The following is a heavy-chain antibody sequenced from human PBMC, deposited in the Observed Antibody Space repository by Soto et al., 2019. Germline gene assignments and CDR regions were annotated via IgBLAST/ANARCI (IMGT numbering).Heavy chain of an antibody. CDR3: ARVGYDYVWWRYKAEYWYFDY. CDR2: IYHSGST. CDR1: GYSISSGYY. D-gene: IGHD3-16*01. J-gene: IGHJ4*02. V-gene: IGHV4-38-2*01. Sequence: SETLSLTCAVSGYSISSGYYWGWIRHPPGKGLEWIGSIYHSGSTYYNPSLKSRVTISVDTSKNQFSLKLSSVTAADTAVYYCARVGYDYVWWRYKAEYWYFDYWGQGTLVTVSS.